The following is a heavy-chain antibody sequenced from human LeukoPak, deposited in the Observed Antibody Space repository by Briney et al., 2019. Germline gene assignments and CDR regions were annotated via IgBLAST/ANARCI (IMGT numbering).Heavy chain of an antibody. CDR1: GGSISSYY. Sequence: PSETLTLTCTVSGGSISSYYWSWIRQPTGKALEWIGRIYTSGSTNYNPSLKSRVTISVDKSKNQFSLKLSSVTAADTAVYYCARLKLTDNWFDPWGQGTLVTVSS. CDR3: ARLKLTDNWFDP. CDR2: IYTSGST. J-gene: IGHJ5*02. V-gene: IGHV4-4*07. D-gene: IGHD5-24*01.